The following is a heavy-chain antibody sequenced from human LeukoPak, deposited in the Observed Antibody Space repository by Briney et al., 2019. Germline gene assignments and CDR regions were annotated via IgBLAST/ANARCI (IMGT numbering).Heavy chain of an antibody. CDR3: ARDSEAPRYFDWLTPRGYYYMDV. V-gene: IGHV1-2*06. Sequence: ASVKVSCKASGYTFTGYYMHWVRQAPGQGLEWMGRINPNSGGTNYAQKFQDRVTMTRDTSISTAYMELSRLRSDDTAVYYCARDSEAPRYFDWLTPRGYYYMDVWGKGTTVTVSS. D-gene: IGHD3-9*01. CDR2: INPNSGGT. J-gene: IGHJ6*03. CDR1: GYTFTGYY.